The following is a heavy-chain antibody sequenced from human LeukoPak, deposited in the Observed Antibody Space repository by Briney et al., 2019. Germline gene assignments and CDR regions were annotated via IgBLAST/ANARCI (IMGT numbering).Heavy chain of an antibody. V-gene: IGHV3-23*01. CDR3: AKSGGTSSSGLGY. Sequence: GGSLRLSCAASGFTFSSYGMSWVRQAPGKGLEWVSASGSGGSTYYADSVKGRFTISRDNSKNTLYLQMNSLRAEDTAVYYCAKSGGTSSSGLGYWGQGTLVTVSS. D-gene: IGHD6-13*01. CDR1: GFTFSSYG. CDR2: SGSGGST. J-gene: IGHJ4*02.